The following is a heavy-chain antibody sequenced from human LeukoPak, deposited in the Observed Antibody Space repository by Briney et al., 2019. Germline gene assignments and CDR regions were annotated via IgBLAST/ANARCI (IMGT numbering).Heavy chain of an antibody. CDR1: GFTFSSYA. J-gene: IGHJ5*02. V-gene: IGHV3-23*01. Sequence: GGSLRLSCAASGFTFSSYAISWVPEAPGRGVEWVSGISGSGGSTQYADSVKGRFTISRDNSINTVNVQMNILIVEDTAVYYGAKGGSQSSGRKVADLNWFDPWGQGTLVTVSS. D-gene: IGHD6-19*01. CDR3: AKGGSQSSGRKVADLNWFDP. CDR2: ISGSGGST.